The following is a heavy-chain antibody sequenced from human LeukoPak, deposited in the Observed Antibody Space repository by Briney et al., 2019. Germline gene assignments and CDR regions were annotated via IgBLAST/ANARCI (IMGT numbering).Heavy chain of an antibody. J-gene: IGHJ4*02. CDR2: VNPSGGST. CDR1: GYTFTSYY. V-gene: IGHV1-46*01. CDR3: ASPGYSSGYPLDY. Sequence: EASVKVSCKASGYTFTSYYMHWVRQAPGQGLEWMGTVNPSGGSTSYAQKFQGRVTMTRDTSTSTVYMELSSLRSEDTAVYYCASPGYSSGYPLDYWGQGTLVTVSS. D-gene: IGHD6-19*01.